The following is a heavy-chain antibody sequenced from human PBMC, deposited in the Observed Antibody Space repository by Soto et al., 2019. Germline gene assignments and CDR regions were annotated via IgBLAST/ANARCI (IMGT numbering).Heavy chain of an antibody. Sequence: SETLSLTCTVSGGSISNSNYYWGWIRQPPGKGLEWIGNIYYSGSTYYNPSLKSRVTISVDTSKNQFSLKLSSVTAADTAVYYCASHARYDRNDYWGQGTLVTVSS. CDR3: ASHARYDRNDY. V-gene: IGHV4-39*01. CDR1: GGSISNSNYY. J-gene: IGHJ4*02. D-gene: IGHD5-12*01. CDR2: IYYSGST.